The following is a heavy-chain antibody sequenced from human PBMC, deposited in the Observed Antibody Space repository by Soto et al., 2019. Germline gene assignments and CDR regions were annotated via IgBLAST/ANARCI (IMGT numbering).Heavy chain of an antibody. V-gene: IGHV4-4*02. CDR3: ARGYSSKWYYFDY. J-gene: IGHJ4*02. D-gene: IGHD6-13*01. Sequence: SETLSLTCAVSGVSINNNNWWNWVRQPPGKGLDWIGEIYPDGTTHYSPSLRSRVTMSVDKSKNQFFLRLRSVTAADTAVYYCARGYSSKWYYFDYWGQGVQVTVSS. CDR1: GVSINNNNW. CDR2: IYPDGTT.